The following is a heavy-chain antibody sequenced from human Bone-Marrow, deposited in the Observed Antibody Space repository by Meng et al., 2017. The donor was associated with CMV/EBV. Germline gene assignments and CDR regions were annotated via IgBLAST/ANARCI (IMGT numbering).Heavy chain of an antibody. CDR3: ARDLRAAAFDY. CDR2: IYSRGST. Sequence: GESLKISCAASGFTVSSNYLSWARQAPGKGLEWVSVIYSRGSTYYADSVKGRFTISRDNSKNTLYLQMNGLRAEDTAVYYCARDLRAAAFDYWGQGTLVTVSS. V-gene: IGHV3-66*03. CDR1: GFTVSSNY. D-gene: IGHD6-13*01. J-gene: IGHJ4*02.